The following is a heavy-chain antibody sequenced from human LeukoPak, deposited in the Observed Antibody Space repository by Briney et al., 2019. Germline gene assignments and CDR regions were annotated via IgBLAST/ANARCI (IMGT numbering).Heavy chain of an antibody. CDR3: ARCSYGSGSYYSRTYYYYGMDV. J-gene: IGHJ6*04. Sequence: SQTLSHTCAVSGGSISSGGYSWRWIRQPPGRGLEWIGYIYHSGSTYYNPSLKSRFTISVDRSKNQFSLKLSSVTAADTAVYYCARCSYGSGSYYSRTYYYYGMDVWGKGTTVTVSS. CDR1: GGSISSGGYS. CDR2: IYHSGST. V-gene: IGHV4-30-2*01. D-gene: IGHD3-10*01.